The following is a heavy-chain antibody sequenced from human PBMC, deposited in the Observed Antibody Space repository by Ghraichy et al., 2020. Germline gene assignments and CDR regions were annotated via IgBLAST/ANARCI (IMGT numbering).Heavy chain of an antibody. CDR2: ISSSSSTI. D-gene: IGHD3-3*01. CDR1: GFTFSSYS. CDR3: ARDRRITIFGVVENNAFDI. V-gene: IGHV3-48*02. J-gene: IGHJ3*02. Sequence: GGSLRLSCAASGFTFSSYSMNWVRQAPGKGLEGVSYISSSSSTIYYADSVKGRFTISRDNAKNSLYLQMNSLRDEDTAVYYCARDRRITIFGVVENNAFDIWGQGTMVTVSS.